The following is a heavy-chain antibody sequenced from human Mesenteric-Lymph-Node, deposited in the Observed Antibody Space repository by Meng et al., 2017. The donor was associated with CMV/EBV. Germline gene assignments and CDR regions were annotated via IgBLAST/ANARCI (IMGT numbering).Heavy chain of an antibody. CDR2: INHSGST. J-gene: IGHJ6*02. CDR1: GGSFSGYY. D-gene: IGHD6-6*01. V-gene: IGHV4-34*01. Sequence: SETLSLTCAVYGGSFSGYYWSWIRQPPGKGLEWIGEINHSGSTNYNPSLKSRVTISVDTSKNQFSLKLSSVTAADTAVYYCARVAAARPHYYYYYGMDVWGQGTTVTVSS. CDR3: ARVAAARPHYYYYYGMDV.